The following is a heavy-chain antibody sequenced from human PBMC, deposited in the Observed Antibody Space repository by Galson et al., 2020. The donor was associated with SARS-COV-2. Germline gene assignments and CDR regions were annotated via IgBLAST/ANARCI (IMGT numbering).Heavy chain of an antibody. CDR2: IYHSGST. Sequence: SQTLSLTCAVSGGSISSSNWWSWVRHPPGKGLEWIGEIYHSGSTNYNPSLKSRVTISVDKSKNQFSLKLSSVTAADTAVYYCASVFRGKLAGRTRQYYFDFWGQGTLVTVSS. J-gene: IGHJ4*02. CDR3: ASVFRGKLAGRTRQYYFDF. V-gene: IGHV4-4*02. CDR1: GGSISSSNW.